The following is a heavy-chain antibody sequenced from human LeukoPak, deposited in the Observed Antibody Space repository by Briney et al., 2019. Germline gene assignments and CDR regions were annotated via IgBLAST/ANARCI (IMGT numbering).Heavy chain of an antibody. Sequence: RGASVKVSCKASGGTFSSYAISWVRQAPGQGLEWMGGIIPIFGTANYAQKFQGRVTITADESTSTAYMELSSLRSEDTAVYYCARAGRSRPAWLPDYWGQGTLVTVSS. CDR1: GGTFSSYA. CDR2: IIPIFGTA. CDR3: ARAGRSRPAWLPDY. J-gene: IGHJ4*02. V-gene: IGHV1-69*13. D-gene: IGHD5-24*01.